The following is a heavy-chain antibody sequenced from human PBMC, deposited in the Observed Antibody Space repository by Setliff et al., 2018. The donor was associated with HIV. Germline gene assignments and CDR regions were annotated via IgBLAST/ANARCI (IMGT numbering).Heavy chain of an antibody. V-gene: IGHV3-21*01. Sequence: LRLSCAASGFTFSTYSMIWVRQAPGKGLEWVSSISSSSGYYYYADSVKGRFTISRDNAKNSLYLQMNSLRAEDTAVYYCAKVFVFGVDAFDIWGQGTMVTVSS. CDR1: GFTFSTYS. CDR2: ISSSSGYY. D-gene: IGHD3-10*02. J-gene: IGHJ3*02. CDR3: AKVFVFGVDAFDI.